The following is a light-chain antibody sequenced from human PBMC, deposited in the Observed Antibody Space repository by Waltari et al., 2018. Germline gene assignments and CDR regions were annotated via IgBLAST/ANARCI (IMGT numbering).Light chain of an antibody. V-gene: IGKV3-20*01. CDR1: QSITRES. Sequence: DIVLTQSPGTLSLSPRERATLSCRASQSITRESLALYQQKPGQAPRLLIYDTSSRAIAIPDRFSGSGSGTDFTLTISRLEPEDFAVYYCQQYYSSPYTFGQGTKLEI. CDR2: DTS. CDR3: QQYYSSPYT. J-gene: IGKJ2*01.